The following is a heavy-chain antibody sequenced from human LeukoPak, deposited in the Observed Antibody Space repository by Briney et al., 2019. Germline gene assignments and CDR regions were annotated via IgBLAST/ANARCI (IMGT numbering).Heavy chain of an antibody. CDR2: ISNGGSST. J-gene: IGHJ4*02. Sequence: QPGGTLRLSCEASGFTFSSYGMSWVRQPPGKGLEWVSTISNGGSSTHYADSVKGRFSISRVNSKNTLYLQMNSLRAEDMAVYYCAKELRPNDYWGQGTLVTVSS. CDR1: GFTFSSYG. D-gene: IGHD2-15*01. V-gene: IGHV3-23*01. CDR3: AKELRPNDY.